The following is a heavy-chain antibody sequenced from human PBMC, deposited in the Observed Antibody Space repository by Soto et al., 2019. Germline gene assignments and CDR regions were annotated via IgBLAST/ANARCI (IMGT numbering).Heavy chain of an antibody. J-gene: IGHJ6*02. V-gene: IGHV4-4*02. CDR1: GGSISSSNW. CDR3: ARGNSNYGDSYYYYGMDV. Sequence: QVQLQESGPGLVKPSGTLSLTCAVSGGSISSSNWWSWVRQPPGKGLEWIGEIYHSGSTNYNPSLKSRVTTSVDKSKNQFSLKLSSVTAADTAVYYCARGNSNYGDSYYYYGMDVWGQGTTVTVSS. D-gene: IGHD4-4*01. CDR2: IYHSGST.